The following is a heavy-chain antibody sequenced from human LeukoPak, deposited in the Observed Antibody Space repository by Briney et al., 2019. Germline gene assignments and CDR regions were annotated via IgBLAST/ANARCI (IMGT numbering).Heavy chain of an antibody. Sequence: GESLKISCKGSGYSFTSYWIGWVRQMPGKGLEWMGIIYPGDSDSRYSPSFQGQVTFSADKSISTAYLQWSSLKASDTAMYYCARARGGDFWSGFENYFDYWGQGTLVTVSS. CDR3: ARARGGDFWSGFENYFDY. V-gene: IGHV5-51*01. CDR2: IYPGDSDS. J-gene: IGHJ4*02. CDR1: GYSFTSYW. D-gene: IGHD3-3*01.